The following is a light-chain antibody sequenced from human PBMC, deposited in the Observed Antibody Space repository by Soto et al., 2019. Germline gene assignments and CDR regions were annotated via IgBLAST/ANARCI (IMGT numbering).Light chain of an antibody. J-gene: IGKJ3*01. V-gene: IGKV1D-12*01. CDR2: AAS. Sequence: DIPMTQSPSSVSASVGDRVTVTCRASQGIGSWLVWYQQKPGKAPKLLIYAASSLQSGVPSRFSGSGSGTDFSLIISSLQPEDFATYYCQQTYSFPVTFGPGTKVHTK. CDR3: QQTYSFPVT. CDR1: QGIGSW.